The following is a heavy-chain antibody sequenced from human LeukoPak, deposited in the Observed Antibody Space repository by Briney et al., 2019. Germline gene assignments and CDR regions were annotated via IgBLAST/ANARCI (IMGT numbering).Heavy chain of an antibody. Sequence: VSVKVSCKASGYTLTGYYMHWVRQAPGQGLEWMGRINPNSGGTNYAQKFQGRVTMTRDTSISTAYMELSRLRSDDTAVYYCARGKTGTTIWFDPWGQGTLVTVSS. CDR1: GYTLTGYY. V-gene: IGHV1-2*06. CDR2: INPNSGGT. CDR3: ARGKTGTTIWFDP. D-gene: IGHD1-7*01. J-gene: IGHJ5*02.